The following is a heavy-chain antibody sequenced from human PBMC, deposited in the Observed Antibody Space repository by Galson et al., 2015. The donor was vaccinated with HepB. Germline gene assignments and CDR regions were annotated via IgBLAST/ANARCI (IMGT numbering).Heavy chain of an antibody. Sequence: SVKVSCKASGGTFSSYAISWVRQAPGQGLEWMGGIIPIFGTANYAQKFQGRVTITADESTSTAYMELSSLRSEDTAVYYCAREMRSTSGTYDWFDPWGQGTLVTVSS. CDR1: GGTFSSYA. CDR2: IIPIFGTA. CDR3: AREMRSTSGTYDWFDP. D-gene: IGHD1-26*01. J-gene: IGHJ5*02. V-gene: IGHV1-69*13.